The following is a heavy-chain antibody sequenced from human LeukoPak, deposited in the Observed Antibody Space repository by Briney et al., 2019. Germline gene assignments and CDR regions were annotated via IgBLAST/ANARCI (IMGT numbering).Heavy chain of an antibody. CDR3: ANWAVYAIGSPAQYFQH. J-gene: IGHJ1*01. Sequence: PGGSLRLSCAASGFTFSSYGMHWVRQAPGKGLEWVAFIRYDGSNKYYADSVKGRFTISRDNSKNTLYLQMNSLRAEDTAVYYCANWAVYAIGSPAQYFQHWGQGTLVTVSS. V-gene: IGHV3-30*02. CDR1: GFTFSSYG. D-gene: IGHD2-8*01. CDR2: IRYDGSNK.